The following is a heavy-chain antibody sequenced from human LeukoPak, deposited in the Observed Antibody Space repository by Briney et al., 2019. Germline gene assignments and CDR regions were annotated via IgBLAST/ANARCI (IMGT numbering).Heavy chain of an antibody. J-gene: IGHJ6*03. CDR3: AKDGGVEGYMDV. CDR2: ISSSSSYI. V-gene: IGHV3-21*04. CDR1: GFTFSSYS. D-gene: IGHD3-16*01. Sequence: PGGSLRLSCAASGFTFSSYSMNWVRQAPGKGLEWVSSISSSSSYIYYADSVKGRFTISRDNSKNSLYLQMNSLRTEDTALYYCAKDGGVEGYMDVWGKGTTVTVSS.